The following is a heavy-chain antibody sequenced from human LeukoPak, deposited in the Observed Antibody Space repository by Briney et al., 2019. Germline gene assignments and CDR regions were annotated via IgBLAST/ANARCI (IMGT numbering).Heavy chain of an antibody. CDR1: GGSFSGYY. CDR3: ARATTVTTLSSFDY. V-gene: IGHV4-34*01. CDR2: INLSGST. D-gene: IGHD4-17*01. J-gene: IGHJ4*02. Sequence: SETLSLTCAVYGGSFSGYYWSWIRQPPGKGLEWIGEINLSGSTNYNPSLKSRVTISVDTSKNQFSLKLSSVTAADTAVYYCARATTVTTLSSFDYWGQGTLVTVSS.